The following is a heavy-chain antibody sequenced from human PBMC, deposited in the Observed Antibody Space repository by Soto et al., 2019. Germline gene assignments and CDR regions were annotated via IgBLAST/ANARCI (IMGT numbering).Heavy chain of an antibody. Sequence: DVQLVESGGGLVQPGRSLRLSCAASGFTFDDYAMHWVRQAPGKGLEWVSGISWNSGSIGYADSLKGRFTISRDNAKNSLYLQMNSLRAEDTALYYCAKASQVFWSGYYPLVDYWGQGTLVTVSS. CDR3: AKASQVFWSGYYPLVDY. J-gene: IGHJ4*02. CDR2: ISWNSGSI. CDR1: GFTFDDYA. V-gene: IGHV3-9*01. D-gene: IGHD3-3*01.